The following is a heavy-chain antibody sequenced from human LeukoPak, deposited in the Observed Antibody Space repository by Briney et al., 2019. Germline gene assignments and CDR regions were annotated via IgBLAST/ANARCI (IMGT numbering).Heavy chain of an antibody. CDR3: ASSGGGSNYYYYGMDV. J-gene: IGHJ6*02. CDR1: GGSISSYY. Sequence: KPSETLSLTCTVSGGSISSYYWSWIRQPPGKGLEWIGYISYSGTTNYNPSLKSRVAISVDPSKNQVSLKLSSVTAADTAVYYCASSGGGSNYYYYGMDVWGPGTTVTVAS. D-gene: IGHD2-15*01. CDR2: ISYSGTT. V-gene: IGHV4-59*08.